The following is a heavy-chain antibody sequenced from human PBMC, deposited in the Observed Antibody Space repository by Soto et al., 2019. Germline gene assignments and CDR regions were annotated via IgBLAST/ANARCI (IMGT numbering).Heavy chain of an antibody. Sequence: GGSLRLSCAASGFTFSSYAMHWARQAPGKGLEWVAVISYDGSNKYYADSVKGRFTISRDNSKNTLYLQMNSLRAEDTAVYYCARSGSGGSSPSDYWGQGTLVTVSS. CDR3: ARSGSGGSSPSDY. CDR1: GFTFSSYA. J-gene: IGHJ4*02. D-gene: IGHD2-15*01. V-gene: IGHV3-30-3*01. CDR2: ISYDGSNK.